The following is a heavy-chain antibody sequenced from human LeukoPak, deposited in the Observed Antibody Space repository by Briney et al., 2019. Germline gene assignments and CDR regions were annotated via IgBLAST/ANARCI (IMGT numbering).Heavy chain of an antibody. J-gene: IGHJ5*02. Sequence: GGSLRLSCAASGFTFSNAWVSWVRQAPGKGLEWVGRIKSKTDGGTTDCAAPVKGRFTISRDDSKNTLYLQMNSLKTEDTAVYYCTTSITMVRGVVDPWGQGTLVTVSS. CDR3: TTSITMVRGVVDP. V-gene: IGHV3-15*01. D-gene: IGHD3-10*01. CDR1: GFTFSNAW. CDR2: IKSKTDGGTT.